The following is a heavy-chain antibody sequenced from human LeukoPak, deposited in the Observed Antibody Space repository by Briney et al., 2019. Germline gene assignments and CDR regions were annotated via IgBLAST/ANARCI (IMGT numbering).Heavy chain of an antibody. CDR2: IKQDGSEK. D-gene: IGHD1-26*01. CDR3: AREGRSGSYFL. Sequence: PGGSLRLSCAASGFTFSSYWMSWVRQAPGKGLDWVANIKQDGSEKYYVDSVKGRFTISRDNAKNSLYLQMNSLRAEDTAVYYCAREGRSGSYFLWGQGTLVTVSS. J-gene: IGHJ4*02. V-gene: IGHV3-7*01. CDR1: GFTFSSYW.